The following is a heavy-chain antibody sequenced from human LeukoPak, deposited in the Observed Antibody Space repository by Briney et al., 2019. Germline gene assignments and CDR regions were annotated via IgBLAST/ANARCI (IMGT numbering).Heavy chain of an antibody. CDR1: GGSISGSY. CDR3: ATRPARGSGPYYPYFDY. CDR2: FYYSGST. J-gene: IGHJ4*02. Sequence: PSETLSLTCSVSGGSISGSYWSWVRQPPGNGLEWIGYFYYSGSTNYNPSLKSRVTISVDTSKTQFSLKRTSVTAADTAVYYCATRPARGSGPYYPYFDYWGQGTLVTVSS. V-gene: IGHV4-59*12. D-gene: IGHD3-22*01.